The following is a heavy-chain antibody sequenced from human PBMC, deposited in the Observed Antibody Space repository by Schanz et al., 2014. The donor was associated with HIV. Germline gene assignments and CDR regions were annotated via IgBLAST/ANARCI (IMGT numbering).Heavy chain of an antibody. CDR1: RFTFSVYA. J-gene: IGHJ4*02. CDR3: AKGLSTVVVTASGY. V-gene: IGHV3-21*04. D-gene: IGHD2-21*02. Sequence: EVQLVESGGGLVKPGGSLRLSCAASRFTFSVYAMNWVRQAPGKGLEWVSSIDSSSSYKYYADSVKGRFTISRDNAKNSLYLQMNSLRAEDTALYYCAKGLSTVVVTASGYWGQGTRVTVSS. CDR2: IDSSSSYK.